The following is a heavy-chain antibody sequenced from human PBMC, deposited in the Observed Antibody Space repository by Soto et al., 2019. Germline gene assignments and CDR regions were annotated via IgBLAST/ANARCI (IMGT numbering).Heavy chain of an antibody. CDR3: ARGRYCSGGSCYWSVGPVDV. CDR2: IYYSGST. V-gene: IGHV4-31*03. D-gene: IGHD2-15*01. CDR1: GGSISSGGYY. J-gene: IGHJ6*02. Sequence: QVQLQESGPGLVKPSQTLSLTCTVSGGSISSGGYYWSWIRQHPGKGLEWIGYIYYSGSTYYNPSLKSRVTISVDTSKNQFSLKLSSVTAADTAVYYCARGRYCSGGSCYWSVGPVDVWGQGPRSPSP.